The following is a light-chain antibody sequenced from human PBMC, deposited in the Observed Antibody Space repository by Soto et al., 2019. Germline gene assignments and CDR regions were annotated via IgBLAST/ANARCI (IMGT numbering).Light chain of an antibody. Sequence: EIVMTQSPATLSVSPGGSATLSCRASQHVSSNLAWYRQKPGQAPTLLIYRASTRATGIPATFSGSGSGTEFTLTISSLQSEDFAVYYCQQYNKWPYTFGQGNKVEI. CDR1: QHVSSN. CDR3: QQYNKWPYT. V-gene: IGKV3-15*01. J-gene: IGKJ2*01. CDR2: RAS.